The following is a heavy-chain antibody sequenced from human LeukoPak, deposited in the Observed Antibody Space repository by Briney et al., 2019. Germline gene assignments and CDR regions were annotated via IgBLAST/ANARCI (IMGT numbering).Heavy chain of an antibody. D-gene: IGHD3-10*01. V-gene: IGHV4-39*07. J-gene: IGHJ6*03. CDR3: ARMTYGSGSYYNPYYMDV. Sequence: SETLSLTCTVSGGSISRSSYYWGWIRQPPGKVLEWIGSIYYSGSTNYNPSLKSRVTISVDTSKNQFSLKLSSVTAADTAVYYCARMTYGSGSYYNPYYMDVWGKGTTVTISS. CDR1: GGSISRSSYY. CDR2: IYYSGST.